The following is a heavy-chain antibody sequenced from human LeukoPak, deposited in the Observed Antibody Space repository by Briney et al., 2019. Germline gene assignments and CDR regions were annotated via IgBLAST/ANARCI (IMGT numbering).Heavy chain of an antibody. J-gene: IGHJ4*02. CDR2: IKQDGSEK. CDR3: AREHDLPGVPTARVDY. Sequence: PGGSLRLSCAASGFTFSSYWMSWVRQAPGKGLEWVANIKQDGSEKYYVDSVKGRFTISRDNAKNSLYLQMNSLRAEDTAVYYCAREHDLPGVPTARVDYWGQGTLVTVSS. CDR1: GFTFSSYW. D-gene: IGHD2-2*01. V-gene: IGHV3-7*01.